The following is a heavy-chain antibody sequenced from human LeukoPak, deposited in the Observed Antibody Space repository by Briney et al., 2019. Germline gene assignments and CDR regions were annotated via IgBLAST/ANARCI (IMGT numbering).Heavy chain of an antibody. J-gene: IGHJ5*02. V-gene: IGHV4-59*01. CDR3: ARVGSSGWPNWFDP. CDR1: GGSISSYY. D-gene: IGHD6-19*01. Sequence: KPSETLSLTCTVSGGSISSYYWSWIRQPPGKGLEWIGYIYYSGSTNYNPSLKSRVTISVDTSKNQFSLKLSSVTAADTAVYYCARVGSSGWPNWFDPWGQGTLVTVSS. CDR2: IYYSGST.